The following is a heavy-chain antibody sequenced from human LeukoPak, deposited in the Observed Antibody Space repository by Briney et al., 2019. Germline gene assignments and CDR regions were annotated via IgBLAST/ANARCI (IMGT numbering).Heavy chain of an antibody. D-gene: IGHD3-9*01. CDR2: IWYDGSNK. Sequence: LSLTCTVSGDSITSNSFYWAWIRQAPGKGLEWVAVIWYDGSNKYYADSVKGRFTISRDNSKNTLYLQMNSLRAEDTAVYYCARGFDDILTAAPYYYYGMDVWGQGTTVTVSS. CDR3: ARGFDDILTAAPYYYYGMDV. V-gene: IGHV3-33*07. J-gene: IGHJ6*02. CDR1: GDSITSNS.